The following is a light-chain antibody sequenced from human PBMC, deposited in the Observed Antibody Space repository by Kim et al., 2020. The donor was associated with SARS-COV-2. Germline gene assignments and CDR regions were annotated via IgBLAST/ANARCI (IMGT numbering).Light chain of an antibody. CDR1: KLGHKY. V-gene: IGLV3-1*01. CDR2: QDS. J-gene: IGLJ2*01. Sequence: SYELTQPPSVSVAPGQTASITCSGDKLGHKYTCWYQQKPGQSPVLFLYQDSKRPSGIPERFSGSNSGNTATLTISGTQAMDEADYYCQAWDSPTVVFGGGTQLAVL. CDR3: QAWDSPTVV.